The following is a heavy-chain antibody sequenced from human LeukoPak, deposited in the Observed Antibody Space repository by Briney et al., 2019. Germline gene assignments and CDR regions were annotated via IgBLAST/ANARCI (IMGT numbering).Heavy chain of an antibody. CDR1: GFTFGSYW. CDR3: ATMVYAPAFDY. D-gene: IGHD2-8*01. J-gene: IGHJ4*02. Sequence: GGSLRLSCAASGFTFGSYWMSWVRQAPGKGLEWVANIKQDGSEKYYVDSVKGRFTISRDNAKNSLYLQMNSLRAEDTAVYYCATMVYAPAFDYWGQGTLVTVSS. CDR2: IKQDGSEK. V-gene: IGHV3-7*01.